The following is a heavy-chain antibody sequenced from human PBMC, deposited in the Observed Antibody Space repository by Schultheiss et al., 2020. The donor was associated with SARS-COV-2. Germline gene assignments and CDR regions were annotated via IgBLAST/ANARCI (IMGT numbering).Heavy chain of an antibody. J-gene: IGHJ1*01. CDR3: ARWRHYDILTGYYEYFQH. D-gene: IGHD3-9*01. Sequence: ASVKVSCKASGYTFTRYTLHWVRQAPGQGLEWMGWISAYNGNTNYAQKLQGRVTMTTDTSTSTAYMELRSLRSDDTAVYYCARWRHYDILTGYYEYFQHWGQGTLVTVSS. CDR2: ISAYNGNT. V-gene: IGHV1-18*01. CDR1: GYTFTRYT.